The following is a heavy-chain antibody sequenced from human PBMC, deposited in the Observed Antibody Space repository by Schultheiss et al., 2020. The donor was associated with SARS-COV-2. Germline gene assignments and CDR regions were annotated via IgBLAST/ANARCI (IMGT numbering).Heavy chain of an antibody. D-gene: IGHD3-3*01. Sequence: SQTLSLTCTVSGGSISSGGYYWSWIRQHPGKGLEWIGYIYYSGSTYYNPSLKSRVTISVDTSKNQFSLKLSSVTAADTAVYYCARDQRLLYGQYYYYGMDVWGQGTTVTVSS. J-gene: IGHJ6*02. CDR3: ARDQRLLYGQYYYYGMDV. CDR1: GGSISSGGYY. CDR2: IYYSGST. V-gene: IGHV4-31*03.